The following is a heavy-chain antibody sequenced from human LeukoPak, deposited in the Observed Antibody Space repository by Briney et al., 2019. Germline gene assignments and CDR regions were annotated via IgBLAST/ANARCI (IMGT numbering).Heavy chain of an antibody. D-gene: IGHD2-2*01. Sequence: ASVKVSCKASGYTFTSYYMHWVRQAPGQGLEWMGIINPSGGSTSYAQKFQGRVTMTRDTSTSTVYMELSSLRSDDTAVYYCARGLLDCSSTSCIEIYYYYMDVWGKGTTVTVSS. CDR3: ARGLLDCSSTSCIEIYYYYMDV. CDR2: INPSGGST. V-gene: IGHV1-46*01. J-gene: IGHJ6*03. CDR1: GYTFTSYY.